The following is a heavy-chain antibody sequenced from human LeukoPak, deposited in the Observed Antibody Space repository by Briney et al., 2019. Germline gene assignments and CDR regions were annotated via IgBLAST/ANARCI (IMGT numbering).Heavy chain of an antibody. CDR1: GFTFSSYS. D-gene: IGHD1-26*01. Sequence: PGGSLRLSCEASGFTFSSYSMIWVRQPPGKGLEWVSYIRGGGTVTYYSDSVKGRFTISRDNAKKSLYLQMNSLRAEDTAVYYCARGGVGATCDYWGQGTLVTVSS. J-gene: IGHJ4*02. CDR3: ARGGVGATCDY. V-gene: IGHV3-48*01. CDR2: IRGGGTVT.